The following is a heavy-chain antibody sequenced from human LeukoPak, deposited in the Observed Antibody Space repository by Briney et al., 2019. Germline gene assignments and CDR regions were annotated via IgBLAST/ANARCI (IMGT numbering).Heavy chain of an antibody. D-gene: IGHD6-6*01. CDR2: INSDGSST. Sequence: GGSLRLSCAASGFTFSSYWMHWVRQAPGKGLVWVSRINSDGSSTSYADSVRGRFSISRDNAKNTLYLQTNSLRAEDTTVYYCARGLSGYASSLGYWGQGTLVTVSA. J-gene: IGHJ4*02. V-gene: IGHV3-74*01. CDR3: ARGLSGYASSLGY. CDR1: GFTFSSYW.